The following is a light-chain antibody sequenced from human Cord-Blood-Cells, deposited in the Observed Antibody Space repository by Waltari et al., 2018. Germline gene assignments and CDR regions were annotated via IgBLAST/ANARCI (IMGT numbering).Light chain of an antibody. J-gene: IGKJ4*01. CDR3: QQSYSTPLT. CDR2: AAS. CDR1: QSISSY. Sequence: DIQMKQSPLSLSASVGDRVTITCRARQSISSYLNWYQQKPGKVPKLLLYAASSLQSGVPSRFSGSGSGTAFTLTISSRQPEDFATYYCQQSYSTPLTFGGGTKVEIK. V-gene: IGKV1-39*01.